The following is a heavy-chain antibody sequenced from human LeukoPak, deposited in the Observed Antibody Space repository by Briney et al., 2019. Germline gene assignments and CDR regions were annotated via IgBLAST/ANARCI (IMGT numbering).Heavy chain of an antibody. CDR3: AREGGSGSYYGFDY. V-gene: IGHV1-2*02. D-gene: IGHD3-10*01. CDR2: INPNSGGT. Sequence: ASVKVSCKASGYTFTGYYMHWVRQAPGQGLEWMGWINPNSGGTNYAQKFQGRVTMTRDTSTSTVYMELSSLRSEDTAVYYCAREGGSGSYYGFDYWGQGTLVTVSS. CDR1: GYTFTGYY. J-gene: IGHJ4*02.